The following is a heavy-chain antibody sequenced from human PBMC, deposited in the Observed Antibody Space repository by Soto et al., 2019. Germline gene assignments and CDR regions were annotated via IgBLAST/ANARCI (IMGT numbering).Heavy chain of an antibody. Sequence: SVKVSLKASGYTFTSYGSSWVRQAPVQGLEWMGWISAYNGNTNYAQKLQGRVTMTTDTSTSTAYMELRSLRSDDTAVYYCATTRSAYYGSGSLDYWGQGTLVTVYS. CDR1: GYTFTSYG. CDR2: ISAYNGNT. J-gene: IGHJ4*02. D-gene: IGHD3-10*01. V-gene: IGHV1-18*01. CDR3: ATTRSAYYGSGSLDY.